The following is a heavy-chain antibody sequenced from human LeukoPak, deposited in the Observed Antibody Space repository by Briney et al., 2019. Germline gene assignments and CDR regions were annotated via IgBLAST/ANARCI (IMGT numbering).Heavy chain of an antibody. CDR2: IYSSGST. Sequence: SETLSLTCTVSGGSISDYFWSWIRQPAGKGLEWIGRIYSSGSTLYNPSLKSRVTMSVDTSKNQFSLRLTSVTAADTAVYYCARGPYCGDDCYFDSWGRGTLFTVSS. CDR1: GGSISDYF. D-gene: IGHD2-21*01. CDR3: ARGPYCGDDCYFDS. V-gene: IGHV4-4*07. J-gene: IGHJ4*02.